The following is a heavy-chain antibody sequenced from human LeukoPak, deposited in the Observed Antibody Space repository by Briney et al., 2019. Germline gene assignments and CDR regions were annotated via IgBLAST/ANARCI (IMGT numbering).Heavy chain of an antibody. D-gene: IGHD2-2*01. V-gene: IGHV3-30-3*01. CDR3: ARVEYQLLSAMAY. CDR2: ISYDGSNK. CDR1: GFTFSSYA. J-gene: IGHJ4*02. Sequence: PGRSLRLSCAASGFTFSSYAMHWVRQAPGKGLEWVAVISYDGSNKYYADSVKGRFTISRDNSKNTLYLQMNSLRAEDTAVYYCARVEYQLLSAMAYWGQGTLVTVSS.